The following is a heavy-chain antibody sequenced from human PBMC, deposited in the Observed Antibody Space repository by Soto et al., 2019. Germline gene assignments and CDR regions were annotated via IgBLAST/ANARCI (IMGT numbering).Heavy chain of an antibody. CDR1: GYTFNAYY. D-gene: IGHD3-16*01. CDR2: INPNSGDT. J-gene: IGHJ4*02. CDR3: ATDPPPLYNFDF. Sequence: ASVKVSCKASGYTFNAYYIHWVRQAPGQGLEWVGRINPNSGDTTYTQKFEGRVTMTRDTSISTAYLELSGLRSDDTAIYYCATDPPPLYNFDFWGQGTLVTVSS. V-gene: IGHV1-2*02.